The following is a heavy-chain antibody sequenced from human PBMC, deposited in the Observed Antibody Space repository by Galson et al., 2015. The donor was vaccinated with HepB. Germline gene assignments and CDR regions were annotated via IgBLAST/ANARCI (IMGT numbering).Heavy chain of an antibody. CDR3: ARVLPMVRGVIIIHDAFDI. CDR2: ISSSSSYT. D-gene: IGHD3-10*01. J-gene: IGHJ3*02. V-gene: IGHV3-11*06. CDR1: GFTFSDYY. Sequence: SLRLSCAASGFTFSDYYMSWIRQAPGKGLEWVSYISSSSSYTNYADSVKGRFTISRDNAKNSLYLQMNSLRAEDTAVYYCARVLPMVRGVIIIHDAFDIWGQGTMVTVSS.